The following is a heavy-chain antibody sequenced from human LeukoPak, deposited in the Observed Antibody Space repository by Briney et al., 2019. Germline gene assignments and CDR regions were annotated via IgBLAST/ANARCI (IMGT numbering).Heavy chain of an antibody. J-gene: IGHJ4*02. CDR2: IWYDGSDK. CDR1: GFTFSSHA. Sequence: GRSLRLSCAASGFTFSSHAMHWVRQAPGTGLEWVAVIWYDGSDKYYADSVKGRFTIARDNSKNTLYLHMTSLRAAETAVYYCARNRVLHYFDYWGQGALVTVSS. V-gene: IGHV3-33*01. CDR3: ARNRVLHYFDY. D-gene: IGHD3-16*01.